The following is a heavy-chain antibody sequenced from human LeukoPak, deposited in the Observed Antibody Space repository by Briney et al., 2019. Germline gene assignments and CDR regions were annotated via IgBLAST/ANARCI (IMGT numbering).Heavy chain of an antibody. CDR3: AKDGRGYSYGSAFDY. Sequence: GTSLRLSCAASGFTFSSYAIHWVRQAPGKGLEWVAVISFDGTHDFYADSVKGRFTISRDNSKNTLYLQMNSLRADDTAVYYCAKDGRGYSYGSAFDYWGQGTLVTVSS. V-gene: IGHV3-30*04. CDR1: GFTFSSYA. CDR2: ISFDGTHD. J-gene: IGHJ4*02. D-gene: IGHD5-18*01.